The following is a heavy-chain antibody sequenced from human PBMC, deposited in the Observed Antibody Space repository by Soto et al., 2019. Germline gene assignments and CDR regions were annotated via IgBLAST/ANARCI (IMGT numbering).Heavy chain of an antibody. Sequence: SQTLSLTCAISGDSVSSNSAAWNLIRQSPSRGLEWLGRTYYRSKWYNDYAVSVKSRITINPDTSKNQFSLQLNSVTPEDTAVYYCARTFNCSSTSCHTYNWFDPWGQGTLVTVS. J-gene: IGHJ5*02. D-gene: IGHD2-2*01. CDR1: GDSVSSNSAA. CDR2: TYYRSKWYN. V-gene: IGHV6-1*01. CDR3: ARTFNCSSTSCHTYNWFDP.